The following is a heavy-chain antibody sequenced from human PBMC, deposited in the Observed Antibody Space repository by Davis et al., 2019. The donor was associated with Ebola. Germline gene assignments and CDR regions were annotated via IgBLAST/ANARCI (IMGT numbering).Heavy chain of an antibody. D-gene: IGHD2-21*02. J-gene: IGHJ6*02. V-gene: IGHV3-21*01. Sequence: GESLKISCAASGFTFSRYSMNWVRQAPGKGLEWVSWISSSSSYIYYADSVKGRFTISRDNAKNSLYLQMNSLRAEDTAVYYCARDLGIVVVTAMELDYYYYYGMDVWGQGTTVTVSS. CDR2: ISSSSSYI. CDR3: ARDLGIVVVTAMELDYYYYYGMDV. CDR1: GFTFSRYS.